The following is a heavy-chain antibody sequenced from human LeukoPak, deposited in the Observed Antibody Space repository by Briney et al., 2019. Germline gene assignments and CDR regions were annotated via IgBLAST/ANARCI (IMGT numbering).Heavy chain of an antibody. Sequence: SVKVSCKASGGTFSSYAISWVRQAPGQGLEWMGGIIPIFGTANYAQKFPGRVTITTDESTSTAYMELSSLRSEDTAVYYCARVDLGAILAVAGTGGGAFDIWGQGTMVTVSS. CDR3: ARVDLGAILAVAGTGGGAFDI. CDR2: IIPIFGTA. J-gene: IGHJ3*02. D-gene: IGHD6-19*01. CDR1: GGTFSSYA. V-gene: IGHV1-69*05.